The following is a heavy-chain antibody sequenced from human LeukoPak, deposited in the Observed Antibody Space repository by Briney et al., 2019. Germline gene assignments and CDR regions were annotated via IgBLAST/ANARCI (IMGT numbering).Heavy chain of an antibody. CDR2: IYHSGST. Sequence: SSETLSLTCTVSAYSISSGYYWGWIRQPPGKGLEWIGSIYHSGSTYYNPSLKSRVTISVDTSKNQFSLKLNSVTAADTAVYYCARDLTAYGSGSYDYWGQGTLVTVSS. D-gene: IGHD3-10*01. CDR3: ARDLTAYGSGSYDY. J-gene: IGHJ4*02. V-gene: IGHV4-38-2*02. CDR1: AYSISSGYY.